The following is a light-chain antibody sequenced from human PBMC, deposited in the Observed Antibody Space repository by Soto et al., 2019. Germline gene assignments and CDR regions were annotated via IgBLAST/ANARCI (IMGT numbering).Light chain of an antibody. CDR3: QQSHGTPWT. CDR1: QSMSSY. CDR2: AAS. V-gene: IGKV1-39*01. Sequence: DIQMTQSPSSLSASVGDRVTITCRASQSMSSYINGYQQKPGKAPNLLIYAASSLQSGVPSRFSGSGSGTDVTLTIDGLQPEDCATYYCQQSHGTPWTFGQGTKVDIK. J-gene: IGKJ1*01.